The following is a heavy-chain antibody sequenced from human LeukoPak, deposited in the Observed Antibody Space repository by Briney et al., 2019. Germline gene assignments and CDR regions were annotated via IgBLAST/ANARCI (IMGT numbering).Heavy chain of an antibody. J-gene: IGHJ3*02. CDR1: GFTFSSYW. CDR3: ARIRRTTRPPLVSTPRRPPDAFDI. V-gene: IGHV3-7*01. CDR2: IKKDGSEK. D-gene: IGHD4-17*01. Sequence: QSGXSLRLSCAASGFTFSSYWMSWVGQAPGKGLEWVANIKKDGSEKYYEDSVKGRFTIYRDNAKNSLYLKMNRLRAEDTAVYYCARIRRTTRPPLVSTPRRPPDAFDIWGQGTMVTVSS.